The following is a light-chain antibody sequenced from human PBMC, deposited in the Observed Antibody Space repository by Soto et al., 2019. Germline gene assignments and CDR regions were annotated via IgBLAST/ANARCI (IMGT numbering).Light chain of an antibody. V-gene: IGKV3-20*01. CDR1: LGISIN. Sequence: EIVMTESPTTLSVSLGERVTLXXRASLGISINLAWYQQKPGQAPRXLIYGASSRAAGIPDRFSGSGSGTDFTLTISRLEPEDFAVYYCQQYGSSPPTFGQGTKVDIK. CDR2: GAS. J-gene: IGKJ1*01. CDR3: QQYGSSPPT.